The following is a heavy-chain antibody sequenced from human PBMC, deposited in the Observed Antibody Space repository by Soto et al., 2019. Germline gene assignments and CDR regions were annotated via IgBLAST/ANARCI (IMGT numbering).Heavy chain of an antibody. D-gene: IGHD3-3*01. V-gene: IGHV1-46*03. CDR2: INPSGGST. Sequence: GASVKVSCKASGYTFTSYYMHWVRQAPGQGLEWMGIINPSGGSTSYAQKFQGRVTMTRDTSTSTVYMELSSLRSEDTAVYYCARDRSLRFLEWFSGVDYWGQGTLVTVSS. CDR1: GYTFTSYY. CDR3: ARDRSLRFLEWFSGVDY. J-gene: IGHJ4*02.